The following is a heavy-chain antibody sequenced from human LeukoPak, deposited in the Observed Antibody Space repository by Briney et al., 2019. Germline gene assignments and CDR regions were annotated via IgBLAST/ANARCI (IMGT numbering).Heavy chain of an antibody. CDR2: IIPIFGTA. D-gene: IGHD4-11*01. CDR3: AGGDYTEGYFQH. Sequence: SVTVSCKASGGTFSSYAISWVRQAPGQGLEWMGGIIPIFGTANYAQKFQGRVTITTDESTSTAYMELSSLRSEDTAVYYCAGGDYTEGYFQHWGQGTLVTVSS. J-gene: IGHJ1*01. V-gene: IGHV1-69*05. CDR1: GGTFSSYA.